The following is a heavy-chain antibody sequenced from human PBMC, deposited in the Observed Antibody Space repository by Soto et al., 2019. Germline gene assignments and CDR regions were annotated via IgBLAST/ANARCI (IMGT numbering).Heavy chain of an antibody. D-gene: IGHD2-2*01. V-gene: IGHV3-48*03. CDR1: GFTFSSYE. CDR2: ISSSGSTI. J-gene: IGHJ6*02. Sequence: EVQLVESGGGLVQPGGSLRLSCAASGFTFSSYEMNWVRQAPGKGLEWVSYISSSGSTIYYADSVKGRFTISRDNAKNSLYLQMNSLRAEDTAVYYCARDWSRIVVVPAATSDYYGMDVWGQGTTVTVSS. CDR3: ARDWSRIVVVPAATSDYYGMDV.